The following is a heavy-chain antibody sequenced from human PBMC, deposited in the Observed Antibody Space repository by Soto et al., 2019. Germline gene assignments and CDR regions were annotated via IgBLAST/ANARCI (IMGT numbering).Heavy chain of an antibody. V-gene: IGHV1-69*13. D-gene: IGHD6-13*01. CDR2: IIPIFGTA. J-gene: IGHJ6*02. CDR1: GGTFSRYA. CDR3: ASGLSSSWYVVSRYYYDMDV. Sequence: SVKVSCKASGGTFSRYAISWVRQAPGQGLEWMGGIIPIFGTANYAQKFQGRVTITADESTSTAYMELSSLRSEDTAVYYCASGLSSSWYVVSRYYYDMDVWGQGTTVTVS.